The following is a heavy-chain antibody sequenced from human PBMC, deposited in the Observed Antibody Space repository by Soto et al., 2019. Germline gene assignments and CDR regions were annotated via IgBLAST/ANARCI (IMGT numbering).Heavy chain of an antibody. J-gene: IGHJ4*02. V-gene: IGHV1-2*02. D-gene: IGHD3-22*01. CDR2: INPNSGGT. CDR3: ARCGTPLLLRYPFDY. Sequence: ASVKVSCKASGYTFTGYYMHWVRQAPGQGLEWMGWINPNSGGTNYAQKFQGRVTMTRDTSISTAYMELSRLRSDDTAVYYCARCGTPLLLRYPFDYWGQGTLVTVSS. CDR1: GYTFTGYY.